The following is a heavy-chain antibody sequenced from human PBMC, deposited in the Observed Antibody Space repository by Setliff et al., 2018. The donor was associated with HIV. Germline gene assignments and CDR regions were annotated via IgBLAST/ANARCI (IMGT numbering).Heavy chain of an antibody. CDR2: ITPFVGIT. J-gene: IGHJ4*02. D-gene: IGHD6-13*01. Sequence: ASVKVSCKASGYTFTSYGISWVRQAPGQGLEWMGEITPFVGITNYAQKFQGRVTISADESTATAYIELSSLTSQDTAVYYCARDKGIREAASLDYWGQGSLVTVSS. CDR3: ARDKGIREAASLDY. CDR1: GYTFTSYG. V-gene: IGHV1-69*10.